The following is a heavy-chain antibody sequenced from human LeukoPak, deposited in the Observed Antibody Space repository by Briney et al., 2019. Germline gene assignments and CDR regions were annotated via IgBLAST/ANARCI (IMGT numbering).Heavy chain of an antibody. V-gene: IGHV4-59*08. CDR1: GGSIRNYY. CDR2: IYYGGST. CDR3: ARQLAGLAPPGFIDS. J-gene: IGHJ4*02. Sequence: PSETLSLTCTVSGGSIRNYYLSWIRQPPGKGLEWLGYIYYGGSTDYSPSLKSRATISLDTSKNQFSLHLTSVTAADTAVYFCARQLAGLAPPGFIDSWGQGTPVTVSS. D-gene: IGHD3-3*02.